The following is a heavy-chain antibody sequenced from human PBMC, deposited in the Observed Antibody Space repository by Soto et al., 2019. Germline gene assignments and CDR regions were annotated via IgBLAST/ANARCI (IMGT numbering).Heavy chain of an antibody. CDR3: AKLSISAQLRYCSGGSCYSEKDY. V-gene: IGHV3-23*01. J-gene: IGHJ4*02. D-gene: IGHD2-15*01. CDR2: ISGSGGST. Sequence: GGSLRLSCAASGFTFSSYAMSWVRQAPGKGLEWVSAISGSGGSTYYADSVKGRFTISRDNSKNTLYLQMNSLRAEDTAVYYCAKLSISAQLRYCSGGSCYSEKDYWGQGTLVTVSS. CDR1: GFTFSSYA.